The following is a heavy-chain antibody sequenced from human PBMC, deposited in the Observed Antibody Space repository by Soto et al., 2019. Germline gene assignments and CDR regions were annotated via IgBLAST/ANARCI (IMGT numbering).Heavy chain of an antibody. CDR3: ARDGQQRTPYALDV. V-gene: IGHV3-33*08. CDR1: GFTLRLHA. D-gene: IGHD6-13*01. CDR2: IWYDGSNK. J-gene: IGHJ6*02. Sequence: QVQLVESGGGVIQPGRSLRLSCAASGFTLRLHAMHWVRQAPGKGLEWVAQIWYDGSNKYYTDSVKGRFTVSRDDFKNTVLLQMDSLRAEDTAVYYCARDGQQRTPYALDVRCQGTTVIVSS.